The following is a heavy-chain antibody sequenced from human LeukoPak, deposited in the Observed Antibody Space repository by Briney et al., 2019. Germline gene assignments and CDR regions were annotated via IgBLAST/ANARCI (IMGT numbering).Heavy chain of an antibody. V-gene: IGHV3-23*01. CDR1: GFPFSTYA. Sequence: GGSLRLSCSASGFPFSTYAMSWVRQPPGKGPEWVSSFSGNGGATYYADSVKGRFTISRDNSKSTLYLQMNSLRVEDTAVYYCATRGTYISWGPGTLATVSS. CDR3: ATRGTYIS. J-gene: IGHJ5*02. CDR2: FSGNGGAT. D-gene: IGHD1-26*01.